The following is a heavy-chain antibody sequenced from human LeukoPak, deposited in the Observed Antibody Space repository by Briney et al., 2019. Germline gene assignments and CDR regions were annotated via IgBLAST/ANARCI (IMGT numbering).Heavy chain of an antibody. CDR1: GFTFSSYG. J-gene: IGHJ4*02. CDR3: ARGMLPTIVGAYYFDY. Sequence: GGSLRLSCAASGFTFSSYGMHWVRQAPGKGLEWVAVIWYDGSNKYYADSVKGRFTISRDNSKNTLYLQMNSLRAEDTAVYCCARGMLPTIVGAYYFDYWGQGTLVTVSS. D-gene: IGHD1-26*01. V-gene: IGHV3-33*01. CDR2: IWYDGSNK.